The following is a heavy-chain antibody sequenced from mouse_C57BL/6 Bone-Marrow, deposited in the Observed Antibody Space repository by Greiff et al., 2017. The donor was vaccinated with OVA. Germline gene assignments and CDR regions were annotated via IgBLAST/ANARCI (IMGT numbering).Heavy chain of an antibody. D-gene: IGHD3-3*01. J-gene: IGHJ2*01. V-gene: IGHV1-66*01. Sequence: QVQLQQSGPELVKPGASVKISCKASGYSFTSYYIHWVKQRPGQGLEWIGWIYPGSGNTKYNEKFKGKATLTADTSSSTAYMQLSSLTSEDSAVYYCARGRGRPYFDYWGQGTTLTVSS. CDR2: IYPGSGNT. CDR3: ARGRGRPYFDY. CDR1: GYSFTSYY.